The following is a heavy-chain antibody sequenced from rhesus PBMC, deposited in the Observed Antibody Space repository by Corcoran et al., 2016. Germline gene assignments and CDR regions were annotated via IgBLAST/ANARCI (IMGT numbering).Heavy chain of an antibody. V-gene: IGHV4-122*02. CDR2: ITYRGGP. Sequence: QVQLQESGPGLVKPSETLSLTCAVSGYYISSGYYWSWIRQPPGKGLEWIGYITYRGGPRYTPSITRRVTISRNKAKNPFSLKLSAVTAADTAVYYCARGRLGTVGTVGDYWGQGVLVTVSS. CDR3: ARGRLGTVGTVGDY. J-gene: IGHJ4*01. D-gene: IGHD5-24*01. CDR1: GYYISSGYY.